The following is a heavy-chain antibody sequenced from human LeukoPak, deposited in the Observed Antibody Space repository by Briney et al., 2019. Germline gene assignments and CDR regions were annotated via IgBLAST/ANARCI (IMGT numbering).Heavy chain of an antibody. Sequence: GGSLRLSCTASGFTFSSYWMSWVRQAPGKGLEWVAIIKQDGSEKYYVDSVKGRFTISRDNAKNSLYLQMNSLRAEDTAVYYCARGTGWYGGYYHYMDVWGKGTTVTVSS. V-gene: IGHV3-7*01. CDR3: ARGTGWYGGYYHYMDV. J-gene: IGHJ6*03. CDR1: GFTFSSYW. CDR2: IKQDGSEK. D-gene: IGHD6-19*01.